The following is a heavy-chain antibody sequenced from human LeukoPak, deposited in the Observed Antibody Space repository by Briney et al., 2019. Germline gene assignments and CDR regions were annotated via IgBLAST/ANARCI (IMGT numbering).Heavy chain of an antibody. J-gene: IGHJ5*02. Sequence: PSETLSLTCAVYGGPFSNYYWSWIRQPPGKGLEWIGEINHGGSTKYNPSLKSRVTISVDTSKNQFSLKLNSVTAADTAVYYCATRIQLSWFDPWGQGTLVTVSS. CDR1: GGPFSNYY. CDR3: ATRIQLSWFDP. V-gene: IGHV4-34*01. CDR2: INHGGST. D-gene: IGHD5-18*01.